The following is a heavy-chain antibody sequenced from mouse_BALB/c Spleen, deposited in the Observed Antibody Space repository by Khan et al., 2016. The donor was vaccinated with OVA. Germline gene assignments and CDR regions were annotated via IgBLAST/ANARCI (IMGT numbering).Heavy chain of an antibody. Sequence: EVKLEESGPGLVKPSQSLSLTCTVTGYSITSGYGWNWIRQFPGNKLEWMGYISYSGSTNYNPSLKSRISITRDTSKNQFFLQLNSVTTEDTATYYCAITARIKYWGQGTTLTVSS. CDR3: AITARIKY. CDR1: GYSITSGYG. J-gene: IGHJ2*01. CDR2: ISYSGST. V-gene: IGHV3-2*02. D-gene: IGHD1-2*01.